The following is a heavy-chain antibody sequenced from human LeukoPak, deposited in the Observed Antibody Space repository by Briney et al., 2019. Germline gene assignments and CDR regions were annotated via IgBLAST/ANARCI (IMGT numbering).Heavy chain of an antibody. V-gene: IGHV3-21*01. Sequence: GGSLRLSCAASGFTFSSYSMNWVRQAPGKGLEWVSSISSSSRYIYYADSVKGRFTISRDNAKNSLYLQMNSLRAEDTAVYYCARYLGQWLVLGGSDYWGQGTLVTVSS. CDR3: ARYLGQWLVLGGSDY. D-gene: IGHD6-19*01. CDR2: ISSSSRYI. J-gene: IGHJ4*02. CDR1: GFTFSSYS.